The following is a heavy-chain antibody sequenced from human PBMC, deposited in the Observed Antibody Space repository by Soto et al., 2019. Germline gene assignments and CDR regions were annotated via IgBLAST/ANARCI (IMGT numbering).Heavy chain of an antibody. CDR2: INHSGST. V-gene: IGHV4-34*01. Sequence: QVQLQQWGAGLLKPSETLSLTCAVYGRSFSGYYWSWIRQPPGKGLEWIGEINHSGSTNYNPSLKSRVTIPVATSQNRFSLNLSLVPAGDPVGYYWAGAKVGNSGLFDYGGQGTRVPVSS. D-gene: IGHD4-4*01. J-gene: IGHJ4*02. CDR1: GRSFSGYY. CDR3: AGAKVGNSGLFDY.